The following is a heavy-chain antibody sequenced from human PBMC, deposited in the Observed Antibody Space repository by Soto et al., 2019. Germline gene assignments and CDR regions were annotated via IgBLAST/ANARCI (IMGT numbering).Heavy chain of an antibody. J-gene: IGHJ6*03. CDR2: ISGSSGRT. CDR3: ANELWFGELIYYYMDV. D-gene: IGHD3-10*01. Sequence: QLLESGGGLVQPGGSLRLSCAASGFTFSSYALSWVRQAPGKGLEWVSGISGSSGRTNYADSVKGRFTISRDNPKNTLFLQMDSLRVEDTAVYFCANELWFGELIYYYMDVWGKGTTFTVSS. V-gene: IGHV3-23*01. CDR1: GFTFSSYA.